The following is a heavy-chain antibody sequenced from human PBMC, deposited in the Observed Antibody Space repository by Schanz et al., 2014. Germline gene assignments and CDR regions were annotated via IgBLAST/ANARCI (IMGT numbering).Heavy chain of an antibody. Sequence: EVQLVQSGGGLVQPGGSLRLSCAASGFTFSSYSLNWVRQAPGKGLEWVSVIGVDGTTTYYADSVKGRFTISRDNSRSTMYLQMNSLRAEDTAVYYCARDHTTESYYSAGPPIDYWGQGTLLTVSS. CDR2: IGVDGTTT. CDR3: ARDHTTESYYSAGPPIDY. D-gene: IGHD1-26*01. CDR1: GFTFSSYS. J-gene: IGHJ4*02. V-gene: IGHV3-23*04.